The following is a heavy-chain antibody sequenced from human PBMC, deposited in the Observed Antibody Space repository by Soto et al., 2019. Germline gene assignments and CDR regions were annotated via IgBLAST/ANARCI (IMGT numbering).Heavy chain of an antibody. D-gene: IGHD5-12*01. Sequence: LRLSCAASGFTVSSYEMDWVRQAPGKGLEWVAYISISGGTIYYGDSVEGRFTISRDNADNSLYLQMNSLRAEDTAVYYCTKEKSVINSGYDAFDIWGRGTVVTVSS. CDR1: GFTVSSYE. CDR2: ISISGGTI. J-gene: IGHJ3*02. CDR3: TKEKSVINSGYDAFDI. V-gene: IGHV3-48*03.